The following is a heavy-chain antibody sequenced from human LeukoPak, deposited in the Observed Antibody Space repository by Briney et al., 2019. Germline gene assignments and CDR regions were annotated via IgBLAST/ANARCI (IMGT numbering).Heavy chain of an antibody. D-gene: IGHD2-15*01. Sequence: GESLKISCKGSGYSFTSYWISWVRQMPGKGLEWMGRIDPSDSYTNYSPSFQGHVTISADKSISTAYLQWSSLKASDTAVYYCARGGLYCSGGSCYNDWGQGTLVTVSS. CDR3: ARGGLYCSGGSCYND. CDR1: GYSFTSYW. CDR2: IDPSDSYT. V-gene: IGHV5-10-1*01. J-gene: IGHJ4*02.